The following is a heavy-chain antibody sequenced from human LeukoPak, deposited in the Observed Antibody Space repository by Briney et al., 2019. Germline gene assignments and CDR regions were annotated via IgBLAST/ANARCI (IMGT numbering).Heavy chain of an antibody. CDR1: GFSLSTSGVG. CDR3: AHSKVDTAMVDFDY. V-gene: IGHV2-5*02. J-gene: IGHJ4*02. CDR2: IYWDDDK. Sequence: SGPTLVNPPQTLTLTCTFSGFSLSTSGVGVGWIRQPPGKALEWLALIYWDDDKRYSPSLKSGLTITKDTSKNQVVLTMTDMDPVDTATYYCAHSKVDTAMVDFDYWGQGTLVTVSS. D-gene: IGHD5-18*01.